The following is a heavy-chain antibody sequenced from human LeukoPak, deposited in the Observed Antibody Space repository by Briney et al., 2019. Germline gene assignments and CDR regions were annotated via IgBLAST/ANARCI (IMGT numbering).Heavy chain of an antibody. CDR2: IYHSGST. J-gene: IGHJ6*02. CDR1: GGSISSYY. CDR3: ARDFQGKYYYYGMDV. D-gene: IGHD4-23*01. Sequence: SETLSLTCTVSGGSISSYYWSWIRQPPGKGLEWIGYIYHSGSTNYNPSLKSRVTISVDTSKNQFSLKLSSVTAADTAVYYCARDFQGKYYYYGMDVWGQGTTVTVSS. V-gene: IGHV4-59*01.